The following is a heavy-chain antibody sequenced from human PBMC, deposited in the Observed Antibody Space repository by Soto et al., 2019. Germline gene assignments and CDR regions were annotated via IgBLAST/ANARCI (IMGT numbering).Heavy chain of an antibody. Sequence: GESLKISCKTSGYSFISYWVAWVRQKPGKGLEWMGTFYPGDSTSTYSPSFQGQFTLSVDKSISTAYLHLSSLNASDTAMYYCARIIGYCRNNDCSWTFDIWGQGTTVTVSS. J-gene: IGHJ3*02. CDR3: ARIIGYCRNNDCSWTFDI. V-gene: IGHV5-51*01. CDR1: GYSFISYW. CDR2: FYPGDSTS. D-gene: IGHD2-2*03.